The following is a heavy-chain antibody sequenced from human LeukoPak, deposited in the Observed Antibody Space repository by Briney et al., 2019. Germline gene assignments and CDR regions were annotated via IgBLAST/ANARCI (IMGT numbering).Heavy chain of an antibody. V-gene: IGHV4-59*08. D-gene: IGHD1-26*01. CDR3: ARHRKWGKLDY. J-gene: IGHJ4*02. CDR1: GGSISSYY. Sequence: PSETLSLTCTVSGGSISSYYWSWIRQPPGKGLEWIGYIYYSGSTNYNPSLKSRVTISVDTSKNQFSLKLSSVTAADTAVYYCARHRKWGKLDYWGQGTLVTVSP. CDR2: IYYSGST.